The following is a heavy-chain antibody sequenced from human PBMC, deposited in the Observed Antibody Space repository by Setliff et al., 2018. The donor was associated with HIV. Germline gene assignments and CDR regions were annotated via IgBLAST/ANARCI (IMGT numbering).Heavy chain of an antibody. CDR2: MYYTGST. V-gene: IGHV4-39*07. Sequence: SETLSLTCTVSGGSISSSSYYSGWIRQPPGKGLEWIGSMYYTGSTYYNLSLKSRVTISVDTSKKQFSLKLSSVTAADTGVYYCARDRGILSNWLYYFDSWGQGTLVTVSS. CDR3: ARDRGILSNWLYYFDS. CDR1: GGSISSSSYY. J-gene: IGHJ4*02. D-gene: IGHD6-13*01.